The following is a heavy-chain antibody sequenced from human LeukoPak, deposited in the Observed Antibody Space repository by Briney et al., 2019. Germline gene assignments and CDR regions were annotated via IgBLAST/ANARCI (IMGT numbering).Heavy chain of an antibody. D-gene: IGHD5-12*01. CDR3: VRGTSTIVATFSF. J-gene: IGHJ4*02. Sequence: SETLSLTCAVSGYSISSGYYWGWIRQSPGRGLEWIGSISHSGTTYYNPSLKSRVTISIDTSKNQFSLRLSSVTAADTAVYYCVRGTSTIVATFSFWGQGTLVTVSS. CDR2: ISHSGTT. V-gene: IGHV4-38-2*01. CDR1: GYSISSGYY.